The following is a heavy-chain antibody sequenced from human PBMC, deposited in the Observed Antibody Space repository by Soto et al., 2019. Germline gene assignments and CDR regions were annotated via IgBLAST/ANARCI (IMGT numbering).Heavy chain of an antibody. Sequence: PGGSLRLSCAASGFTFSSYEMNWVRQAPGKGLEWVSYISSSGSTIYYADSVKGRFTISRDNAKNSLYLQMNSLRAEDTAVYYCARAARTPLRFLEWLPYYFDYWGQGTLVTVSS. D-gene: IGHD3-3*01. V-gene: IGHV3-48*03. CDR3: ARAARTPLRFLEWLPYYFDY. CDR2: ISSSGSTI. J-gene: IGHJ4*02. CDR1: GFTFSSYE.